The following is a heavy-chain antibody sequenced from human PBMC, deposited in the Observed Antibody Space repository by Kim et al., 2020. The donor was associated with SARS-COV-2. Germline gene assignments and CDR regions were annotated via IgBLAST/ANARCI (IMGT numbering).Heavy chain of an antibody. CDR2: ISWNSGSI. D-gene: IGHD5-12*01. V-gene: IGHV3-9*01. Sequence: GGSLRLSCAASGFTFDDYAMHWVRQAPGKGLEWVSGISWNSGSIGYADSVKGRFTISRDNAKNSLYLQMNSLRAEDTALYYCAKGPHGYSGYDFPEYYFDYWGQGTLVTVSS. J-gene: IGHJ4*02. CDR3: AKGPHGYSGYDFPEYYFDY. CDR1: GFTFDDYA.